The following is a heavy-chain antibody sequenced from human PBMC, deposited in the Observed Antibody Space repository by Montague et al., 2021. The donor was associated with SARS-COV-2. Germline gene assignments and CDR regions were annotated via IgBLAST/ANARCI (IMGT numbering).Heavy chain of an antibody. J-gene: IGHJ6*02. V-gene: IGHV4-39*07. CDR3: ARVGRQQLVRLSGMDV. Sequence: SETLSLTCTVSGGSISSSSYYWGWIRQPPGKGLEWIGSIYYSGSTXYNPSPKSRVTISVDTSKNQFSLKLSSVTAAGTAVYYCARVGRQQLVRLSGMDVWGQGTTVTVSS. CDR2: IYYSGST. CDR1: GGSISSSSYY. D-gene: IGHD6-13*01.